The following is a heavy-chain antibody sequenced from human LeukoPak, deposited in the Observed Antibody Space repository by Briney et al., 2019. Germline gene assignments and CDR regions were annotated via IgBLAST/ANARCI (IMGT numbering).Heavy chain of an antibody. Sequence: ASVKVSCMASGGTFSSYAISWVRQAPGQGLEWMGGIIPIFGTANYAQKFQGRVTITADRSTSTAYMELSSLRSEDTAVYYCARVGTGYFYGMDVWGQGTTVTVSS. V-gene: IGHV1-69*06. CDR2: IIPIFGTA. J-gene: IGHJ6*02. CDR1: GGTFSSYA. D-gene: IGHD3/OR15-3a*01. CDR3: ARVGTGYFYGMDV.